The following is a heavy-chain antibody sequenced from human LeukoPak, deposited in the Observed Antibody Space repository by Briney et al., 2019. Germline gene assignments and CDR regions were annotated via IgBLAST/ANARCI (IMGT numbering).Heavy chain of an antibody. Sequence: PGRSLRLSCAASEITFRIYTMHWFRQAPGRGLEWAAVISNDGAYINYADSVRGRSTISRDNSRNTLYLQMNSLRAEDTAVYYCARERAGCYFDYWGQGALVTVSS. J-gene: IGHJ4*02. D-gene: IGHD6-19*01. CDR3: ARERAGCYFDY. V-gene: IGHV3-30*04. CDR2: ISNDGAYI. CDR1: EITFRIYT.